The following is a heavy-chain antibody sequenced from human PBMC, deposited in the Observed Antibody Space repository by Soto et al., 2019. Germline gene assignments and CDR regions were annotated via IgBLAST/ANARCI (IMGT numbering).Heavy chain of an antibody. J-gene: IGHJ6*03. D-gene: IGHD3-22*01. CDR1: GFTFSTYW. V-gene: IGHV3-74*03. CDR2: INSDGSTT. CDR3: CVTTFCGGGGGYYYYMDV. Sequence: EVQLVESGGDLVQPGGSLRLSCAASGFTFSTYWMQWVRQAPGKGLVWVSRINSDGSTTTYADSVKGRFTISRDNSQNALYLQMNGLGAVVAAVYYCCVTTFCGGGGGYYYYMDVWGKGTRVTVSS.